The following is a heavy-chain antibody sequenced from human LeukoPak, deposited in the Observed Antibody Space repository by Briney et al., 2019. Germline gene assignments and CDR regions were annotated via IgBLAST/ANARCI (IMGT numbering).Heavy chain of an antibody. CDR3: AKTRGNYYDSSGYYYY. CDR1: GFTFSSHW. D-gene: IGHD3-22*01. Sequence: SGGSLRLSCAASGFTFSSHWMSWVRQAPGKGLEWVANIKRDGSEKNYVDSVKGRFTISRDNAKSSLYLQMNSLRAEDTAVYYCAKTRGNYYDSSGYYYYWGQGTLVTVSS. CDR2: IKRDGSEK. V-gene: IGHV3-7*01. J-gene: IGHJ4*02.